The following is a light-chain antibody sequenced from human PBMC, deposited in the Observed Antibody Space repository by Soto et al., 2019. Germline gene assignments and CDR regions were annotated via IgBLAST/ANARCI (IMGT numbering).Light chain of an antibody. J-gene: IGKJ1*01. CDR3: QQYGSSCT. CDR1: QSGSSSY. V-gene: IGKV3-20*01. CDR2: ATS. Sequence: IVLTQSPGTLSLSPGERATLSCRASQSGSSSYLAWYQQKPGQAPRLLIYATSNRATGIPARFSGSGSGTAFTLTITMLEPEDFAVYYCQQYGSSCTFGQGTKVQIK.